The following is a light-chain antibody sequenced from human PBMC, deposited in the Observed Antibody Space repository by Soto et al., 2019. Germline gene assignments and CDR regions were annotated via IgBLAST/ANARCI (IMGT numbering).Light chain of an antibody. CDR3: SSYTSDSTLV. CDR1: SSDVGGYNY. V-gene: IGLV2-14*01. CDR2: EVS. J-gene: IGLJ2*01. Sequence: QSVLTQPASVSGSPGQSITISCTGTSSDVGGYNYVSWYQQHPGKAPKLMIYEVSNRPSGISNRFSGSKSDNTASLTISGLQAEDEADYYCSSYTSDSTLVFGGGTKLTVL.